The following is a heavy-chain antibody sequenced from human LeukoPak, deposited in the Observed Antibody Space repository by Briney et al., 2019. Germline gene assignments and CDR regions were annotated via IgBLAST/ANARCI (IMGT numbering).Heavy chain of an antibody. CDR2: INPNSGDT. V-gene: IGHV1-2*02. J-gene: IGHJ5*02. CDR1: GYTFTVYY. CDR3: ARVTVKPNWFDP. Sequence: ASVNVSCKASGYTFTVYYIHWVRQAPGQGLEWMGWINPNSGDTNYAQKFQGRVTMTRDTSNSTAYMELSRLRSDDTAVYYCARVTVKPNWFDPWGQGTLVTVSS. D-gene: IGHD4-17*01.